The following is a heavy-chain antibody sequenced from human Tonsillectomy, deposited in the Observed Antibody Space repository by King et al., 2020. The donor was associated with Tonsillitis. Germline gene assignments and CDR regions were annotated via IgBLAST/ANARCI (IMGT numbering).Heavy chain of an antibody. CDR2: ISYDGSNK. V-gene: IGHV3-30*18. J-gene: IGHJ5*02. CDR1: GFTFSSYG. D-gene: IGHD3-10*01. Sequence: VQLVESGGGVVQPGRSLRLSCAASGFTFSSYGMHWVRQAPGKGLEWGAVISYDGSNKYYADSVKGRFTISRDNSKNTLYLQMNSLRAEDTAVYYCAKDCVLLWFGEAVSNWFDPWGQGTLVTVSS. CDR3: AKDCVLLWFGEAVSNWFDP.